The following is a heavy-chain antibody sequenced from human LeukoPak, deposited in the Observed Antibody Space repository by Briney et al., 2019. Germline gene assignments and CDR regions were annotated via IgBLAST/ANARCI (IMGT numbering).Heavy chain of an antibody. CDR2: IYYSGST. CDR1: GGSISSYY. D-gene: IGHD5-18*01. Sequence: SETLSLTCTVSGGSISSYYWSWIRQPPGKGLEWIGYIYYSGSTNYNPSLKSRVTISVDTSKNQFSLKLSSVTAADTAVYYCARLGRTQLWQDTADWFDPWGQGTLVTVSS. V-gene: IGHV4-59*08. CDR3: ARLGRTQLWQDTADWFDP. J-gene: IGHJ5*02.